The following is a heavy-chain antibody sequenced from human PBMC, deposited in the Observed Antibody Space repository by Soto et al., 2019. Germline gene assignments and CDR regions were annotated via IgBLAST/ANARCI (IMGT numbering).Heavy chain of an antibody. CDR2: IYYSGST. CDR3: ARQVREYYYDSSGIAYDY. CDR1: GGSISSYY. D-gene: IGHD3-22*01. J-gene: IGHJ4*02. Sequence: SETLSLTCTVSGGSISSYYWSWIRQPPGKGLEWIGYIYYSGSTNYNPSLKSRATISVDTSKNQFSLKLSSVTAADTAVYYCARQVREYYYDSSGIAYDYWGQGTLVTVSS. V-gene: IGHV4-59*01.